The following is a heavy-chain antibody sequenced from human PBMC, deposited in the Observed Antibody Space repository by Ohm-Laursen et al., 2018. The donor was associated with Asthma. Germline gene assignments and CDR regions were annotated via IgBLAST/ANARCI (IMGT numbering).Heavy chain of an antibody. CDR3: ARDNDYIWGSYRPLGYFDY. CDR2: ISTASSFI. CDR1: GYTFSRYS. V-gene: IGHV3-21*01. D-gene: IGHD3-16*02. J-gene: IGHJ4*02. Sequence: SLRLSCSASGYTFSRYSIHWVRQIPGKGLEWVASISTASSFIYYADSVRGRFTTSRDNARNSVYLQMNSLRAEDTAVYYCARDNDYIWGSYRPLGYFDYWGQGTLVTVSS.